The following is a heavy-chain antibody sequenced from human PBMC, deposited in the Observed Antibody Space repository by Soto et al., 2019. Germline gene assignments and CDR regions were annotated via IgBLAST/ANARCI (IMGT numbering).Heavy chain of an antibody. J-gene: IGHJ5*02. CDR1: GGSISNSLYY. V-gene: IGHV4-39*01. CDR3: ARHRFTGDPGS. D-gene: IGHD7-27*01. Sequence: QLQESGPGLVKSSETLSLTCTVSGGSISNSLYYWGWIRQPPGKGLEWIGSIYYSGTPYYNPSVQSRVTISVDTSKSQFSLKVTSATAADTAIYYCARHRFTGDPGSWGQGTLVTVSS. CDR2: IYYSGTP.